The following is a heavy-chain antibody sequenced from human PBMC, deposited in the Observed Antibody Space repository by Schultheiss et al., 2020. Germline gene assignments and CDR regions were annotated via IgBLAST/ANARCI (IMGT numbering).Heavy chain of an antibody. CDR3: ARDPRGFDGMDV. CDR2: IYYSGST. V-gene: IGHV4-31*03. CDR1: GGSISSGGYY. J-gene: IGHJ6*02. Sequence: TLSLTCTVSGGSISSGGYYWSWIRQHPGKGLEWIGYIYYSGSTYYNPSLKSRVTMSVDTSKNQFSLKLSSVTAADTAVYYCARDPRGFDGMDVWGQGTTVTVSS.